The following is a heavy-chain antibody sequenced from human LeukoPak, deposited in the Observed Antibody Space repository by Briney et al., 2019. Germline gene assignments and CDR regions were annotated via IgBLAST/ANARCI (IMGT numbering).Heavy chain of an antibody. Sequence: GGSPRLSCAASGFTFSSYGMSWVRQAPGKGLEWVSGISGSGSSTYYADSVKGRFTISRDNSKNTLYLQMNSLRAEDTAVYYCARGAAWEKFDYWGQGTLVTVSS. CDR3: ARGAAWEKFDY. CDR2: ISGSGSST. CDR1: GFTFSSYG. J-gene: IGHJ4*02. V-gene: IGHV3-23*01. D-gene: IGHD1-26*01.